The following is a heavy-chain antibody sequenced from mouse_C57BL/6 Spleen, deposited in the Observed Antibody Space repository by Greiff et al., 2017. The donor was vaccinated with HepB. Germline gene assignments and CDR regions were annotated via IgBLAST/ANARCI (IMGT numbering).Heavy chain of an antibody. V-gene: IGHV1-26*01. Sequence: VQLKQSGPELVKPGASVKISCKASGYTFTDYYMNWVKQSHGKSLEWIGDINPNNGGTSYNQKFKGKATLTVDKSSSTAYMELRSLTSEDSAVYYCARCGSSYPHWYFDVWGTGTTVTVSS. J-gene: IGHJ1*03. CDR2: INPNNGGT. D-gene: IGHD1-1*01. CDR1: GYTFTDYY. CDR3: ARCGSSYPHWYFDV.